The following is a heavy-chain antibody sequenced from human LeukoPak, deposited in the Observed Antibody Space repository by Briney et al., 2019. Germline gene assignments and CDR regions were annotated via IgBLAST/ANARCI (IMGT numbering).Heavy chain of an antibody. D-gene: IGHD6-13*01. CDR1: GGSISSGGYY. CDR3: ARGSRRPKFDY. CDR2: INHSGST. J-gene: IGHJ4*02. V-gene: IGHV4-39*07. Sequence: SETLSLTCTVSGGSISSGGYYWSWIRQPPGKGLEWIGEINHSGSTNYNPSLKSRVTISVDTSKNQFSLKLSSVTAADTAVYYCARGSRRPKFDYWGQGTLVTVSS.